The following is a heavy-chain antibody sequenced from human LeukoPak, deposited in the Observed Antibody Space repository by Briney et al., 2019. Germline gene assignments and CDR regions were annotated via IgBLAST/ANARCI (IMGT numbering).Heavy chain of an antibody. CDR1: GYTFTSYY. CDR3: ARSAQWLAYFDY. V-gene: IGHV1-46*01. Sequence: ASVKVSCKASGYTFTSYYMHWVRQAPGQGLEWMGIINPSGGSTSYAQKFQGRVTMTGDTSTSTVYMELSSLRSEDTAVYYCARSAQWLAYFDYWGQGTLVTVSS. J-gene: IGHJ4*02. CDR2: INPSGGST. D-gene: IGHD6-19*01.